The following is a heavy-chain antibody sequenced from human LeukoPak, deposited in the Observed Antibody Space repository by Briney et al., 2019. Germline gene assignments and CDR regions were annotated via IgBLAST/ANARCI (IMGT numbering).Heavy chain of an antibody. V-gene: IGHV3-23*01. D-gene: IGHD3-22*01. Sequence: QPGGSLRLSCAASGFTFSSYAMSWVRQAPGEGLEWVSAISGSGGSTYYADSVKGRFTISRDNSKNTLYLQMNNLRAEDTAVYYCAKMLYDSSGYYHEWFDPWGQGTLVTVSS. J-gene: IGHJ5*02. CDR3: AKMLYDSSGYYHEWFDP. CDR2: ISGSGGST. CDR1: GFTFSSYA.